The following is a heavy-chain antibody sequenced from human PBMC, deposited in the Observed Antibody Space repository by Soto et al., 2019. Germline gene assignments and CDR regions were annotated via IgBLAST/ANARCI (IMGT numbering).Heavy chain of an antibody. D-gene: IGHD6-19*01. V-gene: IGHV3-74*01. Sequence: EVQLVESGGGLVQPGGSLRLSCEASGFTFSSYWIHWVRRIPGKGLVWVSRINFDGSTTNYADSVKGRFTVSRDNAKNTVYLQVNSLRAEDTAVYYCARGGFRQWLLDYWGQGTLVTVSS. J-gene: IGHJ4*02. CDR1: GFTFSSYW. CDR3: ARGGFRQWLLDY. CDR2: INFDGSTT.